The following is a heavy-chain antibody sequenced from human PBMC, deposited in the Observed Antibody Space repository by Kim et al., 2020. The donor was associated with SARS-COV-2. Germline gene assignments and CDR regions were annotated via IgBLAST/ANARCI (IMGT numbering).Heavy chain of an antibody. J-gene: IGHJ4*02. CDR2: ISGSGGST. Sequence: GGSLRLSCAASGFTFSSYAMSWVRQAPGKGLEWVSAISGSGGSTYYADSVKGRFTISRDNSKNTLYLQMNSLRAEDTAVYYCAKSPYGAKAGSYFDYWGQGTLVTVSS. V-gene: IGHV3-23*01. CDR3: AKSPYGAKAGSYFDY. CDR1: GFTFSSYA. D-gene: IGHD4-17*01.